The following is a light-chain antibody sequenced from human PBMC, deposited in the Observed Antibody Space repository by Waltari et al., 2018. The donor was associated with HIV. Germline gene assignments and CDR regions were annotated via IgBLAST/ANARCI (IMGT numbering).Light chain of an antibody. Sequence: QSALTQPRSVSGSPGQSVTIACTGTSSDVGGYNYASCYQQHPGKAPKLMIYDVSKRPSGVPDRFSGSKSGNTASLTISGLQAEDEADYYCCSYAGSYTFVVFGGGTKLTVL. J-gene: IGLJ2*01. CDR3: CSYAGSYTFVV. V-gene: IGLV2-11*01. CDR2: DVS. CDR1: SSDVGGYNY.